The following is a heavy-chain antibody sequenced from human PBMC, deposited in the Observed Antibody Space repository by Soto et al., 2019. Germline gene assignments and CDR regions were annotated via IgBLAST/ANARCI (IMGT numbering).Heavy chain of an antibody. Sequence: QVQLVESGGGVVQPGMSLRLSCAASEFSFSDYGMHWVRQAPCKGLEWVAVISYEGTAKYYADSVKGRFTISRDNSKNTLFLQMNNLRSEDTAVYYCAKGASYRMFDYWGQGTLVTVSS. V-gene: IGHV3-30*18. CDR3: AKGASYRMFDY. D-gene: IGHD1-26*01. J-gene: IGHJ4*02. CDR2: ISYEGTAK. CDR1: EFSFSDYG.